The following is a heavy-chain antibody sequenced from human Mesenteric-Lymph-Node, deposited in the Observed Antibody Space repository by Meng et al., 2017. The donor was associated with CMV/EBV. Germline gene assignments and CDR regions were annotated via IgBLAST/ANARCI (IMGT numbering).Heavy chain of an antibody. V-gene: IGHV4-39*07. J-gene: IGHJ5*01. Sequence: GSLRLSCTVSGGSISSSSYYWGWIRQPPGKGLEWIGSVYHTGGTTYNPSLKSRVTMSVDSSTDQFSLRLYSVTAADTALYYCAKGRDISSWYGDNWFDSWGQGTLVTVSS. CDR2: VYHTGGT. D-gene: IGHD6-13*01. CDR1: GGSISSSSYY. CDR3: AKGRDISSWYGDNWFDS.